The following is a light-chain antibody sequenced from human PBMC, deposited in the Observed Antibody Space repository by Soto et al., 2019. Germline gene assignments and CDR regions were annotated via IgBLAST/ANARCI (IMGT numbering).Light chain of an antibody. CDR3: QQRSSWPLT. CDR2: DAS. V-gene: IGKV3-11*01. J-gene: IGKJ4*02. Sequence: ESGWTPPERNMFLSPGEVAPLACRASQSVSSYLAWYQQKPGQAPRLLIYDASNRATGIPARFSGSGSGTDFTLTISSLQSEDFAVYFCQQRSSWPLTFGGGTKVGIK. CDR1: QSVSSY.